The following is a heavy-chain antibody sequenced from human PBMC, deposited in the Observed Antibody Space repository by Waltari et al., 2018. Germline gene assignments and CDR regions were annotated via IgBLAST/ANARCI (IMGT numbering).Heavy chain of an antibody. D-gene: IGHD3-22*01. Sequence: QVQLVQSGAEVKKPGSSVQVSCKASGGTFSSYAISWVRQAPGQGLEWRGGIIPSFGTATYAQKFQGRGTITTDESTSTAYMELSSLRSEDTAVYYCARGTDSSGFLYYFDYWGQGTLVTVSS. V-gene: IGHV1-69*01. J-gene: IGHJ4*02. CDR1: GGTFSSYA. CDR3: ARGTDSSGFLYYFDY. CDR2: IIPSFGTA.